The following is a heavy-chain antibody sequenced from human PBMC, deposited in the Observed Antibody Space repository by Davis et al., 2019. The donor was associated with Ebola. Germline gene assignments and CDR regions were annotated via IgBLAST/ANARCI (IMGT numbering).Heavy chain of an antibody. V-gene: IGHV4-4*07. J-gene: IGHJ3*01. CDR3: ARETYTSGWYDR. CDR1: GGSISNYY. D-gene: IGHD6-19*01. Sequence: PSETLSLTCTVSGGSISNYYWSWIRQPAGKGLEWIGRIYTSGSTNYNSSLKSRVTMSVDTSKNHFSLKLSSVTAADTAVYYCARETYTSGWYDRWGQGTMVTVSS. CDR2: IYTSGST.